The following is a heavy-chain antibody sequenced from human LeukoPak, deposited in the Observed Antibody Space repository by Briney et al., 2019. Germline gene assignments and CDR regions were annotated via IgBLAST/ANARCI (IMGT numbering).Heavy chain of an antibody. D-gene: IGHD6-6*01. Sequence: HPGGSLRLSCAASGFTFSSYGMHWVRQAPGKGLEWVAFIRYDGSNKYYVDSVKGRFTISRDNSKNTLYLQMNSLRAEDTAVYYCARDPEARPEHYFDYWGQGTLVTVSS. J-gene: IGHJ4*02. CDR3: ARDPEARPEHYFDY. CDR2: IRYDGSNK. CDR1: GFTFSSYG. V-gene: IGHV3-30*02.